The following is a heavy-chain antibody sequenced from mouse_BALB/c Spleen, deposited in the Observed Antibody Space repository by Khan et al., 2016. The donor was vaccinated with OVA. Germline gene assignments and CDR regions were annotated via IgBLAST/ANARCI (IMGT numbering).Heavy chain of an antibody. Sequence: EVELVESGGDLVKPGGSLTLSCAASGFTFSTYGMSWVRQTPDRRLEWVATVSTGGTYTYYLDSVKVRFTISKDNAKNILYLKMSSLKSEDTAMYYCTRVAYYYDSEGFDYWGQGTLVTVSA. CDR2: VSTGGTYT. CDR3: TRVAYYYDSEGFDY. D-gene: IGHD1-1*01. V-gene: IGHV5-6*01. CDR1: GFTFSTYG. J-gene: IGHJ3*01.